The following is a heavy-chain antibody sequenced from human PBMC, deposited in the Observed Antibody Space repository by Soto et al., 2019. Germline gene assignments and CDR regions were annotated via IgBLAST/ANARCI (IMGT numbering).Heavy chain of an antibody. CDR3: ARGRYSSEWYVDY. Sequence: SETLSLTCAVSYDSISSSSWWNWVRQPPGKGLEWIGEIYHSGITNYNPSLKSRVTLSVDKSRNQFSLKLSSVTAADTAVYYCARGRYSSEWYVDYWGQGTLVTVSS. V-gene: IGHV4-4*02. D-gene: IGHD6-19*01. J-gene: IGHJ4*02. CDR2: IYHSGIT. CDR1: YDSISSSSW.